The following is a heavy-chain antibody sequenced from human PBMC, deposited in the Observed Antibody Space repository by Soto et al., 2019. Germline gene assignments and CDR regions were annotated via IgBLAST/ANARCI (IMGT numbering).Heavy chain of an antibody. V-gene: IGHV4-59*08. Sequence: SETLSLTCTVSNDSISTYYWTWIRQPPGKGLEWIGYISYSGSTNYSPSLKSRVTISVDTSKNQFSLHLSSVTPEDTAVYYCARVQHPAYFDNWGQGTPVTVSS. CDR3: ARVQHPAYFDN. CDR2: ISYSGST. J-gene: IGHJ4*02. CDR1: NDSISTYY.